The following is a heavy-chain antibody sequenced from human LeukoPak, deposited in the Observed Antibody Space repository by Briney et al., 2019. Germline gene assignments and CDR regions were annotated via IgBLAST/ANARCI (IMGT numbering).Heavy chain of an antibody. Sequence: PGGSLRLSCAASGFTFSSYSMNWVRQAPGKGLEWVSSISSSSSYIYYADSVKGRFTISRDNAKNSLYVQMNSLRAEDTAVYYCARRDEGRGYSGYYFDYWGQGTLVTVSS. CDR1: GFTFSSYS. J-gene: IGHJ4*02. V-gene: IGHV3-21*01. D-gene: IGHD5-12*01. CDR3: ARRDEGRGYSGYYFDY. CDR2: ISSSSSYI.